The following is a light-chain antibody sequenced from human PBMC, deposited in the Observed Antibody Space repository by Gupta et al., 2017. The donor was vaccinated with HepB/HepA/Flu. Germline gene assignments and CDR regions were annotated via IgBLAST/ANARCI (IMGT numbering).Light chain of an antibody. Sequence: EIVLTQSPGTLSLSPGERATLSCRASQSVSSSYLAWYQQRPGQAPRLLIYGASSRATAISDRFSGSGSGTDFTLTISRLEPGDFAVYYCQQYGSSPRTFGQGTKVEI. CDR3: QQYGSSPRT. J-gene: IGKJ1*01. V-gene: IGKV3-20*01. CDR1: QSVSSSY. CDR2: GAS.